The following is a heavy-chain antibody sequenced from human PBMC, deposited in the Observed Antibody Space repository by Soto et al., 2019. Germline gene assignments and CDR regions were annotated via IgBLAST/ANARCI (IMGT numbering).Heavy chain of an antibody. CDR3: ARGPPYGVYCSGGSCYSPWFDP. V-gene: IGHV1-69*05. Sequence: SVKVSCKASGGTFSSYAISWVRQAPGQGLEWMGGIIPIFGTANYAQKFQGRVTITTDESTSTAYMELSSLRSEDTAVYYCARGPPYGVYCSGGSCYSPWFDPWGQGTLVTVSS. J-gene: IGHJ5*02. CDR2: IIPIFGTA. D-gene: IGHD2-15*01. CDR1: GGTFSSYA.